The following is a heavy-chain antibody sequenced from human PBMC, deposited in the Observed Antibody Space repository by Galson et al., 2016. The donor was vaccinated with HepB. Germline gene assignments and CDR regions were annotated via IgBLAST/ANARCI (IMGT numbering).Heavy chain of an antibody. J-gene: IGHJ4*02. CDR2: IIPMFGTP. D-gene: IGHD4-11*01. V-gene: IGHV1-69*13. Sequence: SVKVSCKASGGTFSSYAISWVRQAPGQGLEWMGGIIPMFGTPNYAQKFQDRVTIIADESTSTAYMELTSLASEDSAVYYCARGDSNYVGYFDYWGQGTLVTVSS. CDR1: GGTFSSYA. CDR3: ARGDSNYVGYFDY.